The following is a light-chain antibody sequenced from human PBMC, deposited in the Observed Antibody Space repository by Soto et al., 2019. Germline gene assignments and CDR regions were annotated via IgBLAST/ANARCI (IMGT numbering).Light chain of an antibody. CDR3: QQYYSYSGT. Sequence: DIQMTQSPSPPSSSLEDRVTITCRASQSISSCLAWYQQKPGKAPKLLIYDASSLESGVPSRFSGSGSGTDFTLTISSLQAEDFATYYCQQYYSYSGTFGQGTKVDI. V-gene: IGKV1-5*01. CDR2: DAS. CDR1: QSISSC. J-gene: IGKJ1*01.